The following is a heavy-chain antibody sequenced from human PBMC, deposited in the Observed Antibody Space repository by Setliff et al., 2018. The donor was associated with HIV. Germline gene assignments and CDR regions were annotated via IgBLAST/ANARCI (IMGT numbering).Heavy chain of an antibody. CDR1: GFTLSIYE. Sequence: GGSLRLSCAASGFTLSIYEMNWVRQGPGRGLEWVSYISSSGSTIFYADSVKGRFTISRDNAKNSLYLQMNSLRAEDTALYFCAKDYGDGHNWGAFDISGQGTMVTVSS. D-gene: IGHD1-1*01. CDR3: AKDYGDGHNWGAFDI. J-gene: IGHJ3*02. CDR2: ISSSGSTI. V-gene: IGHV3-48*03.